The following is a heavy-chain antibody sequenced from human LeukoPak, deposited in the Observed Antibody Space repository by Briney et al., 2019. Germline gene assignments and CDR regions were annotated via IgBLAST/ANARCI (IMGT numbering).Heavy chain of an antibody. Sequence: PGGSLRLSCAGSGFTFSTYSMNWVRLAPGKGLEWVSYISPTSGTIYYTDSVKGRFTISRDNAKNSLYLQMNSLTVEDTAVYYCARDLNYYGSGSYFGYWGQGTLVTVSS. CDR3: ARDLNYYGSGSYFGY. J-gene: IGHJ4*02. V-gene: IGHV3-48*01. D-gene: IGHD3-10*01. CDR2: ISPTSGTI. CDR1: GFTFSTYS.